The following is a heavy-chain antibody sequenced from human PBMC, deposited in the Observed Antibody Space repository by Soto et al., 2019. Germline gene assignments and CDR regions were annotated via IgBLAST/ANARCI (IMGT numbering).Heavy chain of an antibody. CDR3: ARDRITIFGVPRFDL. V-gene: IGHV1-69*13. CDR2: IIPIFGTA. J-gene: IGHJ2*01. CDR1: GGTFSSYA. Sequence: SVKVSCKASGGTFSSYAISWVRQAPGQGLEWMGGIIPIFGTANYAQKFQGRVTITADESTSTAYMELSSLRSEDTAVYYCARDRITIFGVPRFDLWGRGTLVTVSS. D-gene: IGHD3-3*01.